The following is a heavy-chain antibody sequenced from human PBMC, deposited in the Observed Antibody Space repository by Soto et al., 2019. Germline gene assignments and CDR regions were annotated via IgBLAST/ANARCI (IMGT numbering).Heavy chain of an antibody. CDR3: ARSTTVGTYYFDY. V-gene: IGHV4-61*08. J-gene: IGHJ4*02. CDR1: GFSLGTSGVG. CDR2: IYYSGST. D-gene: IGHD4-17*01. Sequence: SGPTLVNPTQTLTLTCTFSGFSLGTSGVGVGWIRQPPGKGLEWIGYIYYSGSTNYNPSLKSRVTISVDTSKNQFSLKLSSVTAADTAVYYCARSTTVGTYYFDYWGQ.